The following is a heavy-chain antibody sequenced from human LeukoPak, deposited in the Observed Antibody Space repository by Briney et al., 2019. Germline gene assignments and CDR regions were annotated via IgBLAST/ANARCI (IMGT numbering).Heavy chain of an antibody. D-gene: IGHD6-13*01. CDR2: IYTSGST. J-gene: IGHJ4*02. CDR1: GGSISSYY. Sequence: SETLSLTCTVSGGSISSYYWSWIRQPAGKGLEWIGRIYTSGSTNYNPSLKSRVTMSVDTSKNQFSLKLSSVTAADTAVYYCARGPDSSSWRFGYFDYWGQGTLVTVSS. CDR3: ARGPDSSSWRFGYFDY. V-gene: IGHV4-4*07.